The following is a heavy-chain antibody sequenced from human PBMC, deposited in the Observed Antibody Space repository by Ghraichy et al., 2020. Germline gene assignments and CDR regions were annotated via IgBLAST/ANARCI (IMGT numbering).Heavy chain of an antibody. CDR3: ARVVINRSFDH. J-gene: IGHJ4*02. D-gene: IGHD3-10*01. Sequence: GGSLRLSCAASGFTFSSHWMGWVRQAPGKGLEWVANIKEDGSEKYYVDSVKGRFTISRDNAKNSLYLQMNSLRAEDTSMYHCARVVINRSFDHWGQGTLVTVSS. V-gene: IGHV3-7*01. CDR2: IKEDGSEK. CDR1: GFTFSSHW.